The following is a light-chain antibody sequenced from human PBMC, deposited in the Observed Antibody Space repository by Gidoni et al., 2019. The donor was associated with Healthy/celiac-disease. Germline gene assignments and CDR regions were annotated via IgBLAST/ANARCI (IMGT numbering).Light chain of an antibody. CDR3: QQSYSTPFX. Sequence: DIQMTQSPSSLSASVGDGVTITCRASQSISSYLNWYQQKPGKAPKLLIYAASSLQSGVPSRFSGSGSGTDFTLTISSLQPEDFATYYCQQSYSTPFXFXGGTKVEIK. J-gene: IGKJ4*01. CDR2: AAS. CDR1: QSISSY. V-gene: IGKV1-39*01.